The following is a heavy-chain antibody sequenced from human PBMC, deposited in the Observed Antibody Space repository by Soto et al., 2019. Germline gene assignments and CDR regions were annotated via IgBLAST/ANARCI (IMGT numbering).Heavy chain of an antibody. CDR3: ARVSTSASRSYYTLDY. CDR1: GDSISSHY. CDR2: FGST. Sequence: QVQLQESGPGLVKPSETLSLTCTVSGDSISSHYWSWIRQPPGKGLEWIGFGSTKYNPSLKSRIRISVDPSKNQFSLNLTSATAADTAVYYCARVSTSASRSYYTLDYWGQGTLVTVSS. J-gene: IGHJ4*02. V-gene: IGHV4-59*11. D-gene: IGHD3-10*01.